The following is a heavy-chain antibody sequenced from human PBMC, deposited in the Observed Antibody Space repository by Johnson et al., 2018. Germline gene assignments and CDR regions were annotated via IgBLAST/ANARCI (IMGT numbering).Heavy chain of an antibody. J-gene: IGHJ6*02. D-gene: IGHD2-2*01. CDR2: ISSDGSNK. CDR3: ASEHQPGPGLCLDV. CDR1: GFTFSSFG. Sequence: QVQLVESGGGVVQPGRSLRLSCAASGFTFSSFGMHWVRQAPGKGLECVAVISSDGSNKYDADSVKGRFTISRDNSRNTLYLQMNSLRAEDTAVYYCASEHQPGPGLCLDVWGQGTTVTVSS. V-gene: IGHV3-30*03.